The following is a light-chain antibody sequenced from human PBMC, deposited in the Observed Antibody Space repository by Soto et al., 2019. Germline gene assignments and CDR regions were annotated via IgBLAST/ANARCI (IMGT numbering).Light chain of an antibody. CDR1: TGTVTSGHY. V-gene: IGLV7-46*01. Sequence: QTVVTQETSMSVSPGGTVTLTCGSSTGTVTSGHYPYWFQQKPGQAPRTLIYDTSNKQSWTPARFSGSLLGGKAALTLSGAQPEDEADYYCLLPYSDAWVFCGGTKVTVL. CDR2: DTS. CDR3: LLPYSDAWV. J-gene: IGLJ3*02.